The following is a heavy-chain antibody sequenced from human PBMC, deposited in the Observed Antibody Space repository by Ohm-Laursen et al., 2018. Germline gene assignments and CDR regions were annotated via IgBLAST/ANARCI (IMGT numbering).Heavy chain of an antibody. V-gene: IGHV3-30*18. J-gene: IGHJ4*02. D-gene: IGHD5-18*01. CDR1: GFTFSSYG. CDR2: ISYDGSNK. Sequence: SLRLSCAASGFTFSSYGMHWVRQAPGKGLEWVAVISYDGSNKYYADSVKGRFTISRDNSKNTLYLQMNSLRAEDTAVYYCAKDFDEDTAIAFWGQGTLVTVSS. CDR3: AKDFDEDTAIAF.